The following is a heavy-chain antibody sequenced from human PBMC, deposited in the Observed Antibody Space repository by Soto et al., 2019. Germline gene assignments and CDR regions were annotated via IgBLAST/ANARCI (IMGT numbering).Heavy chain of an antibody. D-gene: IGHD2-15*01. CDR1: GGSISSYY. CDR3: AGQPGVVMDAFGI. CDR2: IYYSGGT. Sequence: QVQLQESGPGLVKPSETLSLTCTVSGGSISSYYWSWIRQPPGKGLEWIGYIYYSGGTNYNPSLQRWGPISVNPSKDQVPLKLGFVTASGQGVYYLAGQPGVVMDAFGIWGQGTMVTVSS. J-gene: IGHJ3*02. V-gene: IGHV4-59*01.